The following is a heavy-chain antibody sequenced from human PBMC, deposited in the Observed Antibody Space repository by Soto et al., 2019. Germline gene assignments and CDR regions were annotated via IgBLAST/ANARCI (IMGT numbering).Heavy chain of an antibody. V-gene: IGHV3-74*01. CDR2: ISSDGSDT. Sequence: GGSLRLSCAASGFSFSRSWMHWVRQAPGKGLVWVSRISSDGSDTIYADSVKGRFTISGDNAKNTLYLQMDSLTGEDTAMYYCARDQSVAGRTTVDSWGQGTLVTVSS. J-gene: IGHJ4*02. CDR3: ARDQSVAGRTTVDS. CDR1: GFSFSRSW. D-gene: IGHD6-19*01.